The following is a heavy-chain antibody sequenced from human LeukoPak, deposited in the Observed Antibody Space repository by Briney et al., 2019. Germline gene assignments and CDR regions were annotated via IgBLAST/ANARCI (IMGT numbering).Heavy chain of an antibody. V-gene: IGHV1-2*06. CDR1: GYTFTGYH. CDR2: INPNSGDT. D-gene: IGHD2-2*01. CDR3: ARDYCSSTSCLFDY. Sequence: ASVKVSCKASGYTFTGYHMHWVRQAPGQGLEWMGRINPNSGDTNYAQRFQGRVAMTRDTSISTAFMELTRLRSDDTAVYYCARDYCSSTSCLFDYWGQGTLVTVSS. J-gene: IGHJ4*02.